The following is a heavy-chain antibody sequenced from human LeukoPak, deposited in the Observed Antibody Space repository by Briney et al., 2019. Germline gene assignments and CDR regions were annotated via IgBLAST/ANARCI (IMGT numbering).Heavy chain of an antibody. J-gene: IGHJ4*02. CDR2: MSHDGGIE. D-gene: IGHD3-22*01. CDR3: AKDREYDDSCDYNG. V-gene: IGHV3-30*18. CDR1: GLTFSTYG. Sequence: GGSLRLSCVASGLTFSTYGMHWVRQAPGKGLEWVAVMSHDGGIEKYADSVKGRFTISRDNSKKTLYLQMNSLRSEDAAVYYCAKDREYDDSCDYNGWGQGTLVTVSS.